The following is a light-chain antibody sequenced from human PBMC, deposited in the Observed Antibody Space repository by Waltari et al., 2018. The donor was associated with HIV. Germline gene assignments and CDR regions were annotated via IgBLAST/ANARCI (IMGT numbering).Light chain of an antibody. Sequence: DIQMTQSPSSVSASVGDRVIITCRASQDINTWLAWYQQKPGKAPKLLIYATVNLQNGVQSRFSGSGSGTEFTLSITNLQPDDFATYYCQQSKSFPYTFGQGTNVEIK. V-gene: IGKV1D-12*01. CDR2: ATV. CDR1: QDINTW. J-gene: IGKJ2*01. CDR3: QQSKSFPYT.